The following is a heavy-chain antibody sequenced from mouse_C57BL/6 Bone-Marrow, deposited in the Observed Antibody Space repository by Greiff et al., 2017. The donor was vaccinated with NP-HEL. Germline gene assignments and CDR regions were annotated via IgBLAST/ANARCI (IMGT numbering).Heavy chain of an antibody. Sequence: EVKLMESGGGLVQPGGSLKLSCAASGFTFSDYGMAWVRQAPRKGPEWVAFISNLAYSIYYADTVTGRFTISRENAKNTLYLEMSSLRSEDTAMYDCARHDYYGSSYVRGFAYWGQGTLVTVSA. D-gene: IGHD1-1*01. CDR3: ARHDYYGSSYVRGFAY. CDR1: GFTFSDYG. CDR2: ISNLAYSI. J-gene: IGHJ3*01. V-gene: IGHV5-15*01.